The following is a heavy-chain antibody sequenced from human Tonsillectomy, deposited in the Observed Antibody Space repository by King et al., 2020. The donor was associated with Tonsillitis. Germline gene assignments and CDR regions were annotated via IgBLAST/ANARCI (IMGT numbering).Heavy chain of an antibody. CDR2: MNPNSGNT. D-gene: IGHD6-13*01. V-gene: IGHV1-8*01. CDR1: GYTFTSYD. CDR3: ARPLGATAAGRSLEY. J-gene: IGHJ4*02. Sequence: QLVQSGAEVKKPGASVKVSCKASGYTFTSYDINWVRQAAGQGLEWMGWMNPNSGNTGYAQKFQGRVTMTRNTSISTAYMEFSSLRSEDTAMYYCARPLGATAAGRSLEYWGQGTLVTVSS.